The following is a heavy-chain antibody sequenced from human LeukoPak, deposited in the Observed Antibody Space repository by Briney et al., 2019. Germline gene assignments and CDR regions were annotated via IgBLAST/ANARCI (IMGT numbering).Heavy chain of an antibody. CDR2: ITSNGNSA. J-gene: IGHJ4*02. Sequence: GGSLRLSCAASGFTFSTYPMHWVRQAPGKGLEYVAAITSNGNSAYYANSVKGRFIISRDNSKNTLYLQMGSLRAEDMAVYYCARRRGDQEFYYFDNWGQGTLVTVSS. D-gene: IGHD4-17*01. V-gene: IGHV3-64*01. CDR3: ARRRGDQEFYYFDN. CDR1: GFTFSTYP.